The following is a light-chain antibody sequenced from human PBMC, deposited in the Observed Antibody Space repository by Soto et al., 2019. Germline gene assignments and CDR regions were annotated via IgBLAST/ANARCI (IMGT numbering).Light chain of an antibody. CDR2: EVS. CDR3: SSYTSGSTRV. CDR1: SSDVGGYNF. J-gene: IGLJ1*01. Sequence: QSALTQPASVYGSPGQSITISCTGTSSDVGGYNFVSWYQQQPGKAPKLMIFEVSNRPSGVSHRFSGSKSGNTASLTISGLQAEDEADYYCSSYTSGSTRVFGTGTKLTVL. V-gene: IGLV2-14*01.